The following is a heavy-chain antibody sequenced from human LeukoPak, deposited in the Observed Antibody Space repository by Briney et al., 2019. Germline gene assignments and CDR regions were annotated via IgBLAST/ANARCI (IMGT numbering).Heavy chain of an antibody. D-gene: IGHD6-19*01. CDR2: ISGYNGYT. Sequence: ASVKVSCKASGYTFTRYGISWVRQAPGQGPEWLGWISGYNGYTNYEQKFQDRVTMTTDTSTSTAYMELRSLRFDDTAIYYCAKDRDPLTSSGWPWAYFDYWGQGIMVIVSS. CDR3: AKDRDPLTSSGWPWAYFDY. CDR1: GYTFTRYG. V-gene: IGHV1-18*01. J-gene: IGHJ4*02.